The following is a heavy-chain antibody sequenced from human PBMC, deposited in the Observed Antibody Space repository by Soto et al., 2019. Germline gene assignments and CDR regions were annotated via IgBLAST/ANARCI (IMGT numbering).Heavy chain of an antibody. Sequence: QVQLQQWGAGPMRPLETLSLTCGVSGGSFSGYYWAWIRQSPGKGLEWIGEINDRGSINYNPFLKSRVSISFDTSQNHYSLNLRFVTAADTAVYYCSRESHDILTGPPWDWYFDLWGRGTLVTVSS. V-gene: IGHV4-34*01. D-gene: IGHD3-9*01. J-gene: IGHJ2*01. CDR2: INDRGSI. CDR1: GGSFSGYY. CDR3: SRESHDILTGPPWDWYFDL.